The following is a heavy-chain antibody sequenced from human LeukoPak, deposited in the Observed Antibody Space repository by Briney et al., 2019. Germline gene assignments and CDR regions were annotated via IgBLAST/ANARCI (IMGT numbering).Heavy chain of an antibody. Sequence: TTSETPSLTCTVSGGSISSYYWSWIRQPPGKGLEWIGYIYYSGSTNYNPSLKSRVTISVDTSKNQFSLKLSSVTAADTAVYYCARLSYGSGSYYGPLFDYWGQGTLVTVSS. CDR1: GGSISSYY. V-gene: IGHV4-59*08. CDR3: ARLSYGSGSYYGPLFDY. J-gene: IGHJ4*02. D-gene: IGHD3-10*01. CDR2: IYYSGST.